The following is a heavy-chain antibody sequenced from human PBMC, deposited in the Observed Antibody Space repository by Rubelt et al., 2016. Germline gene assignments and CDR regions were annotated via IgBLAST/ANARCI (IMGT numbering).Heavy chain of an antibody. CDR2: ISVYNGNT. J-gene: IGHJ6*02. Sequence: QVQLVQSGAEVKKPGASVKVSCKASGYTFNSYGISWVRQAPGQGLEWMGWISVYNGNTNYAQKRQGRVTMTTETSTSTACMELRGLESDDTAVYYCARGTMIRGAPEVWGQGTTVTVSS. CDR3: ARGTMIRGAPEV. V-gene: IGHV1-18*01. D-gene: IGHD3-10*01. CDR1: GYTFNSYG.